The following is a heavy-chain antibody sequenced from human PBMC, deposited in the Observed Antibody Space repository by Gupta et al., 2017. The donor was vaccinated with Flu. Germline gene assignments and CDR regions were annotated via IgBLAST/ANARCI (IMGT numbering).Heavy chain of an antibody. Sequence: ESGGGVVQPGRSLRLSCTTSGFIFSSYGMHWVRQAPGKGLEWVAVISNDGRHKYYGDSKGRFTISRDNTKNTLYLEMNSLRTEDTAVYYCAKGTLLSYYYYYIDVWGKGTTVTVSS. D-gene: IGHD2/OR15-2a*01. CDR3: AKGTLLSYYYYYIDV. J-gene: IGHJ6*03. CDR1: GFIFSSYG. V-gene: IGHV3-30*18. CDR2: ISNDGRHK.